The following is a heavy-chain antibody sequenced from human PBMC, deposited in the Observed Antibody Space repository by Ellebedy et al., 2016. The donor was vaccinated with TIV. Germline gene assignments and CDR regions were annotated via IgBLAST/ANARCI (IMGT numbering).Heavy chain of an antibody. J-gene: IGHJ3*01. CDR3: ATGDCGGGSCHAFDF. Sequence: GGSLRLXXAASGFSFSDAWMTWVRQAPGKGLEWVGRIKRKRESEATDYAAPVKDRFTVSRDDSKNTLYLQMNSLKIEDTAVYYCATGDCGGGSCHAFDFWGQGTMVTVSS. D-gene: IGHD2-15*01. V-gene: IGHV3-15*01. CDR2: IKRKRESEAT. CDR1: GFSFSDAW.